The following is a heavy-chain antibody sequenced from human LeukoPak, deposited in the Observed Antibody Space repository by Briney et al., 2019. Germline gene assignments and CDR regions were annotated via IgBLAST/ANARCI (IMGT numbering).Heavy chain of an antibody. Sequence: PGGSLRLSXAASGFTFSSYAMSWVRQAPGKGLEWVSAISGSGGSTYYADSVKGRFTISRDNSKNTLYLQMNSLRAEDTAVYYCATKDIVVVPAAIPFDYWGQGTLVTVSS. D-gene: IGHD2-2*02. CDR2: ISGSGGST. V-gene: IGHV3-23*01. J-gene: IGHJ4*02. CDR1: GFTFSSYA. CDR3: ATKDIVVVPAAIPFDY.